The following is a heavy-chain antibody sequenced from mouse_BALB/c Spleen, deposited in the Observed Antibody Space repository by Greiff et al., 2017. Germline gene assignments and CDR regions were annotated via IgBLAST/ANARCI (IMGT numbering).Heavy chain of an antibody. CDR3: ARHYYGSSIYAMDF. CDR1: GFTFSSYT. V-gene: IGHV5-12-2*01. CDR2: ISNGGGST. D-gene: IGHD1-1*01. J-gene: IGHJ4*01. Sequence: EVKLVESGGGLVQPGGSLKLSCAASGFTFSSYTMSWVRQTPEKRLEWVAYISNGGGSTYYPDTVKGRFTISRDNAKNTLYLQMSSLKSEDTAMYYCARHYYGSSIYAMDFWGQGTSVTVSS.